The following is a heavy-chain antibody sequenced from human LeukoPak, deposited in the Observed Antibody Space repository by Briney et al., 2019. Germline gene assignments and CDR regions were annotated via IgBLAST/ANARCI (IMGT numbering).Heavy chain of an antibody. V-gene: IGHV1-46*01. J-gene: IGHJ4*02. CDR1: GYTFATYY. Sequence: GASVKVSCKASGYTFATYYMHWVRQAPGQGREWMGIINPTGGSTSYAQKFQGRVTMTRDMSTSTLYMELSSLKSEDTAVYYCARDPSLHPFYYFDYWGQGTLVTVSS. CDR3: ARDPSLHPFYYFDY. CDR2: INPTGGST.